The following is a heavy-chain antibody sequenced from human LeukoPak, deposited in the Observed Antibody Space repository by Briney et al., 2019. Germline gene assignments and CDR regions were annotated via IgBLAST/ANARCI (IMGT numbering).Heavy chain of an antibody. V-gene: IGHV4-30-2*01. D-gene: IGHD3-10*01. CDR2: IYHSGST. J-gene: IGHJ4*02. Sequence: PSETLSLTCAVSGGSISSSGYSWTWIRQPPGKGLEWIGYIYHSGSTYYNPSLKSRVTISVDMSKNQFSLKLSSVTAADTAVYYCARLEQYGSAYYFDYWGQGTLVTVSS. CDR1: GGSISSSGYS. CDR3: ARLEQYGSAYYFDY.